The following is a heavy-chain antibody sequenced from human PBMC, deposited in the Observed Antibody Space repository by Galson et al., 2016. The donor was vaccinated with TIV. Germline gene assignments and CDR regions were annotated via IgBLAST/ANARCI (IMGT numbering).Heavy chain of an antibody. CDR3: ARVAGTRTWSHDDDAFDL. D-gene: IGHD6-13*01. J-gene: IGHJ3*01. V-gene: IGHV1-46*03. CDR2: INPSGGST. Sequence: SVKVSCKASGYIFTSHYMHWVRQAPGQGLEWMGIINPSGGSTTYAQKFQGRVTMTRDTSTTTVYMELSSLKSEDTAVYFCARVAGTRTWSHDDDAFDLWGQGTMVSVSS. CDR1: GYIFTSHY.